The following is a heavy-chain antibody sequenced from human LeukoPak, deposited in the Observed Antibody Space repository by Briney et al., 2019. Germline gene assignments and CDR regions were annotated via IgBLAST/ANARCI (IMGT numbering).Heavy chain of an antibody. Sequence: GGSLRLSCAASGFTFSSYWMCGVRQDPGKGLAWVSCIKTDGSIAAYVGSVKGRFTISRDNAKNTLYLQMNSLSADDTAEYYCAIHGVAPMTDFDYWGQGTLVTVSS. CDR3: AIHGVAPMTDFDY. D-gene: IGHD2-21*02. CDR2: IKTDGSIA. J-gene: IGHJ4*02. V-gene: IGHV3-74*01. CDR1: GFTFSSYW.